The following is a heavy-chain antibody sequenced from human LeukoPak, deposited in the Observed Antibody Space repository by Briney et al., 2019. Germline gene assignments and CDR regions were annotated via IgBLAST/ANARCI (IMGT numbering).Heavy chain of an antibody. J-gene: IGHJ4*02. CDR2: ISSSSSTI. CDR1: GFTFSSYS. V-gene: IGHV3-48*01. D-gene: IGHD6-6*01. Sequence: GGSLRLSCAASGFTFSSYSMNWVRQAPGXXLXWVSYISSSSSTIYYADSVKGRFTISRDDAKNSLYLQMNSLRAEDTAVYYCARDSDPLVDYWGQGTLVTVSS. CDR3: ARDSDPLVDY.